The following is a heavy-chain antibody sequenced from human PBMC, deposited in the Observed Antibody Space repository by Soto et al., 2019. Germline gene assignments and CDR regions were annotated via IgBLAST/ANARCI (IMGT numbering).Heavy chain of an antibody. CDR2: INHSGST. CDR1: GGSFSGYY. J-gene: IGHJ3*02. Sequence: PSETLSLTCAVYGGSFSGYYWSWIRKPPGKGLEWIGEINHSGSTDYNPSLKSRVTISVDTSKNQFSLKMSSVTAADTAVYYCARARWYDGFNIWGQGTMVT. CDR3: ARARWYDGFNI. V-gene: IGHV4-34*01. D-gene: IGHD2-15*01.